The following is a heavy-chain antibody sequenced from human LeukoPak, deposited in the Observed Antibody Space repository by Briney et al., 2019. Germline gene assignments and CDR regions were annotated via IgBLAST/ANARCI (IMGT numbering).Heavy chain of an antibody. CDR2: IYSGGST. V-gene: IGHV3-66*01. Sequence: PGGSLRLSCAASGFTVSSNYMSWVRQAPGKGLEWVSVIYSGGSTYYADSVKGRFTISRDNSKNTLYLQMNSLRAEDTAVYYCAKDVMVRGVIRGPVDYWGQGTLVTVSS. J-gene: IGHJ4*02. CDR1: GFTVSSNY. D-gene: IGHD3-10*01. CDR3: AKDVMVRGVIRGPVDY.